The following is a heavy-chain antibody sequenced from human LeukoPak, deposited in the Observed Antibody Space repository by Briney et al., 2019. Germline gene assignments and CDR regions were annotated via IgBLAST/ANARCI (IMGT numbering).Heavy chain of an antibody. V-gene: IGHV4-30-4*01. J-gene: IGHJ3*02. D-gene: IGHD3-22*01. CDR1: GGSISSGDYY. Sequence: SQTLSLTCTVSGGSISSGDYYWSWIRQPPGKGLEWIGYIYYSGSTYYNPSLKSRVTISVDTSKNQFSLKLSSVTAADTAVYYCARDRRPLYYYDSSGYYISAFDIWGQGTMVTVSS. CDR2: IYYSGST. CDR3: ARDRRPLYYYDSSGYYISAFDI.